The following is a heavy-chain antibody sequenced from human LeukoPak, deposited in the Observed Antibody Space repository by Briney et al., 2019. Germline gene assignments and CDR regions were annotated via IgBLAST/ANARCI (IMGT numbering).Heavy chain of an antibody. CDR2: ISSSSSTI. Sequence: GGSLRPSCAASGFTFSSYSMIWVRQAPGKGLEWVSYISSSSSTIYYADSMKGPFTISRDNAKNSLYMQMNSLRDEDTAVYYCARDLSGRYAFDIWGQGTMVTVSS. CDR1: GFTFSSYS. J-gene: IGHJ3*02. V-gene: IGHV3-48*02. D-gene: IGHD3-10*01. CDR3: ARDLSGRYAFDI.